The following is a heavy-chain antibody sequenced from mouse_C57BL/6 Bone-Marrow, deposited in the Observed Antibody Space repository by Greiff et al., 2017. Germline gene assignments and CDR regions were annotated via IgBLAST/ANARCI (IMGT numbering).Heavy chain of an antibody. V-gene: IGHV1-80*01. J-gene: IGHJ3*01. CDR3: ARFLSYYGSSYGFAY. Sequence: VQLQQSGAELVKPGASVKISCKASGYAFSSYWMNWVKQRPGKGLEWIGQIYPGDGDTNYNGKFKGKATLTADKSSSTAYMQLSSLTSEDSAVYFCARFLSYYGSSYGFAYWGQGTLVTVSA. CDR1: GYAFSSYW. CDR2: IYPGDGDT. D-gene: IGHD1-1*01.